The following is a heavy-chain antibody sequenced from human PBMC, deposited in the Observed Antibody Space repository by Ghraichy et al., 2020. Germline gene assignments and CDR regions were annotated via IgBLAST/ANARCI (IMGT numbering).Heavy chain of an antibody. CDR1: GFTFSSYD. V-gene: IGHV3-30*18. Sequence: GGSLRLSCAASGFTFSSYDMHWVRQAPGKGLEWVAVISYDGSNKYYADSVKGRFTISRDNSKNTLYLQMNSLRAEDTAVYYCAKDREVVVAANYYYGMDVWGQGTKVTVSS. CDR3: AKDREVVVAANYYYGMDV. D-gene: IGHD2-15*01. J-gene: IGHJ6*02. CDR2: ISYDGSNK.